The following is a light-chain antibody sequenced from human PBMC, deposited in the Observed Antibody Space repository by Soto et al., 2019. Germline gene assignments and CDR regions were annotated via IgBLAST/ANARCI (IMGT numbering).Light chain of an antibody. CDR2: DVT. V-gene: IGLV2-14*01. Sequence: QSALTQPASVSGSPGQSITISCTGTSSDIGGYTYVSWYQQHPGKAPKLMIFDVTNRPSGVSNRFSGSKSGNTASLTISGLQADDEADYYCSSYSVISPHVFGTGSVVTV. J-gene: IGLJ1*01. CDR3: SSYSVISPHV. CDR1: SSDIGGYTY.